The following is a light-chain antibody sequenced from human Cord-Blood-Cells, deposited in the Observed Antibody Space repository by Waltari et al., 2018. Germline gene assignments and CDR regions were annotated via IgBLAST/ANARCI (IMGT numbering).Light chain of an antibody. Sequence: QSALTQPASVSGSPGQSITISCTGTSSDVGSYTLVSWYQQHPGKAPNLMIYEGSKRPSGVSNRFSGSKSGNTASRTISGLQAEDEADYYCCSYAGSNWVFGGGTKLTVL. CDR1: SSDVGSYTL. CDR2: EGS. V-gene: IGLV2-23*01. CDR3: CSYAGSNWV. J-gene: IGLJ3*02.